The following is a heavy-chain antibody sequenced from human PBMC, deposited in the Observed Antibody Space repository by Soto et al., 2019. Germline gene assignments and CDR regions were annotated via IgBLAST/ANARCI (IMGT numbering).Heavy chain of an antibody. V-gene: IGHV1-18*04. J-gene: IGHJ5*02. D-gene: IGHD2-21*01. CDR3: ARNKDDILAVTPFHX. CDR2: ISDYNGNT. CDR1: GYTFTSYG. Sequence: ASLKVSCNASGYTFTSYGISWVRQAPGQGLEWMGCISDYNGNTNYAQKLQGRVTMTTDTSTSRAYMELRSLRSYDTAVYYCARNKDDILAVTPFHXWGQATLVTVSX.